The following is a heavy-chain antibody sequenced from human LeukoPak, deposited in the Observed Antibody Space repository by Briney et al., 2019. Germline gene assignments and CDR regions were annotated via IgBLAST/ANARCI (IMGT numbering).Heavy chain of an antibody. V-gene: IGHV3-23*01. CDR3: ALTAPGIAAAGVPDY. D-gene: IGHD6-13*01. J-gene: IGHJ4*02. CDR1: GLTFGTYA. CDR2: ISGSGGST. Sequence: GGSLRLSCAASGLTFGTYAMTWVRQAPGQGLEWVSAISGSGGSTYYADSVKGRFTISRDNSKNTVYLQMNSLRAEDTALYYCALTAPGIAAAGVPDYWGQGTLVTVSS.